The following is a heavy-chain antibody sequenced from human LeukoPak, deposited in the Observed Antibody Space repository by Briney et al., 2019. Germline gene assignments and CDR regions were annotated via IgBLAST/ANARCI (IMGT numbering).Heavy chain of an antibody. V-gene: IGHV1-46*01. J-gene: IGHJ6*02. CDR3: AGDQYSPDYYYGMDV. D-gene: IGHD2-21*01. CDR2: INPSGGST. Sequence: ASVKVSCKASGYTFTSYYMHWVRQAPGQGLEWMGIINPSGGSTSYAQKFQGRVTMTRDTSTSTVYMELSSLRSEDTAVYYCAGDQYSPDYYYGMDVWGQGTTVTVSS. CDR1: GYTFTSYY.